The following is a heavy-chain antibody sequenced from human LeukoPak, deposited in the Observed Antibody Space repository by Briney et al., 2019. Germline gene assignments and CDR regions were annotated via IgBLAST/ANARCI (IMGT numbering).Heavy chain of an antibody. CDR2: INAGNGNT. D-gene: IGHD4/OR15-4a*01. V-gene: IGHV1-3*01. CDR1: GYTFSIYG. Sequence: ASVQVSCKASGYTFSIYGITWVRQAPGQRLEWMGWINAGNGNTKYSQKFQGRVTITRDTSASTAYMELSSLRSEDTAVYYCAREGLVLPFDYWGQGTLVTVSS. CDR3: AREGLVLPFDY. J-gene: IGHJ4*02.